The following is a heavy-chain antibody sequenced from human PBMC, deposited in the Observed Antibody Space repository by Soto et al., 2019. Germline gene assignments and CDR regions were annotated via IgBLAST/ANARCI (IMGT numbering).Heavy chain of an antibody. CDR2: VSARGRDT. D-gene: IGHD6-13*01. CDR1: RFTFTNYG. CDR3: AKSSSRAHSYGMDV. V-gene: IGHV3-23*01. Sequence: EMQLLESGGGLVQPGGSLRLSCTTSRFTFTNYGMNWVRQAPGKGLEWVAGVSARGRDTSYADSVKGRFIISRDNSKDTLHLQMNSLGAEDTALYYCAKSSSRAHSYGMDVWGQGTTVTVFS. J-gene: IGHJ6*02.